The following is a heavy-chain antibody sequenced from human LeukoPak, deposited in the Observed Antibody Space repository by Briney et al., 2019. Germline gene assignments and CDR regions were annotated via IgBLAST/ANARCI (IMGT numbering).Heavy chain of an antibody. Sequence: GGSLRLSCAASGFTVSSNYMNWVRQAPGKGLEWVSIIYSGGNTHYADSVKGRFTISRDNSQNTLYLQMNSLRPEDTAFYYCARLLYYYDSSIYQRYFDYWGQGTLVTVSS. CDR2: IYSGGNT. D-gene: IGHD3-22*01. J-gene: IGHJ4*02. CDR1: GFTVSSNY. V-gene: IGHV3-53*01. CDR3: ARLLYYYDSSIYQRYFDY.